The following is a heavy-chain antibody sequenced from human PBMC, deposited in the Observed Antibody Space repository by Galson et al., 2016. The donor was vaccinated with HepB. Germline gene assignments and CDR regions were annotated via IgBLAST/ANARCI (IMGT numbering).Heavy chain of an antibody. CDR3: ARVIRNFDIWSTYYYYMDV. CDR1: GYTFTTYG. V-gene: IGHV1-18*04. D-gene: IGHD3-3*01. CDR2: ISAYNGNT. J-gene: IGHJ6*03. Sequence: SVKVSCKASGYTFTTYGISWVRQAPGHGLEWVGWISAYNGNTNHAQKLQGRVTMTTDTSTSTAYMELRSLRSDDTAVYYCARVIRNFDIWSTYYYYMDVWGKGTTVTVSS.